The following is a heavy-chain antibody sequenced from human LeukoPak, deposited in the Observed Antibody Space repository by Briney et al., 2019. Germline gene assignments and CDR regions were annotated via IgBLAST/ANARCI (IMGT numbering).Heavy chain of an antibody. D-gene: IGHD3-22*01. CDR3: ARDGPYDSSRYYMDS. CDR2: IYYSGGT. V-gene: IGHV4-59*01. Sequence: SETLSLTCTVSGGAMSSYYWSWMRQPPGKGLEWIGYIYYSGGTKYNPSLMSRVTISSDRAQNQFSLSLSSVTAADTAVYYCARDGPYDSSRYYMDSWGQGTLVSVSS. J-gene: IGHJ4*02. CDR1: GGAMSSYY.